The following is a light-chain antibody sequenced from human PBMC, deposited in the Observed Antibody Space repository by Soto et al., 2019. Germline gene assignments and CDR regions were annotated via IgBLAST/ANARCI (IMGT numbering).Light chain of an antibody. V-gene: IGKV1-5*01. CDR1: QSISSW. CDR3: QQYNSYSQT. Sequence: GDRVTITCRASQSISSWLAWYQQKPGKAPKLLIYDASSLESGVPSRFSGGGSGTEFTLTISSLQPDDFATYYCQQYNSYSQTFGQGTKVEIK. J-gene: IGKJ1*01. CDR2: DAS.